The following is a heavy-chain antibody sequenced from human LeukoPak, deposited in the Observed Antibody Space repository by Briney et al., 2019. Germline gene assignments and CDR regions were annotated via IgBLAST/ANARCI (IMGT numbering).Heavy chain of an antibody. D-gene: IGHD2-2*01. CDR3: AKGYCSSTSCYRSDY. V-gene: IGHV3-23*01. CDR1: GFTFSSYA. J-gene: IGHJ4*02. Sequence: PGGSLRLSCAASGFTFSSYAMSWVRQAPGKGLEWVSAISGSGGSTYYADSEKGRFTISRNNSKNTLYLQMNRLRAEDTAVYYCAKGYCSSTSCYRSDYWGQGTLVTVSS. CDR2: ISGSGGST.